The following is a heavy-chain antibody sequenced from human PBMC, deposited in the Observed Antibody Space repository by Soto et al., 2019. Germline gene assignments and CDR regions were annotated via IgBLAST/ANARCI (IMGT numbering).Heavy chain of an antibody. CDR3: ASGRAVASFDD. J-gene: IGHJ4*02. CDR1: GGTFSSYA. V-gene: IGHV1-69*13. Sequence: GASVKVSCKASGGTFSSYAISWVRQAPGRGLEWMGGIIPIFGTANHAQKFQGRVTITADESTSTAYMELSSLRSEDTAVYYCASGRAVASFDDWGQGTLVTVSS. CDR2: IIPIFGTA. D-gene: IGHD6-19*01.